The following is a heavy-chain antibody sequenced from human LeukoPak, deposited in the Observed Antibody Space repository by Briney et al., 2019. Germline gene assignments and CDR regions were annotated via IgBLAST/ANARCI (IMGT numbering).Heavy chain of an antibody. J-gene: IGHJ4*02. D-gene: IGHD7-27*01. V-gene: IGHV3-15*01. CDR2: IKSKTDGETA. CDR1: GFAFNNYA. CDR3: TSDPLTRGGPDF. Sequence: PGGSLRLSCAASGFAFNNYAMTWVRQAPGKGLEWVGRIKSKTDGETADYGAPVEGRFSISRDDSRNTLYLQMDSLRTEDTAIYYCTSDPLTRGGPDFWGQGTLVTVSS.